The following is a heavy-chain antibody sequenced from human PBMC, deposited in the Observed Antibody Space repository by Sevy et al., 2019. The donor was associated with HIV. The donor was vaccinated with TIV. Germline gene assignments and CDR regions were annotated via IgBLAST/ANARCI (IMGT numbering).Heavy chain of an antibody. CDR2: ISSSSSTI. J-gene: IGHJ6*03. Sequence: GGSLRLSCAASGFTFSSYSMNWVRQAPGKGLEWVSYISSSSSTIYYADSVKGRFTISRDNAKNSLYLQMNSLRDEDTAVCYCARVSLGLGYYYYYMDVWGKGTTVTVSS. CDR3: ARVSLGLGYYYYYMDV. V-gene: IGHV3-48*02. CDR1: GFTFSSYS. D-gene: IGHD3-16*01.